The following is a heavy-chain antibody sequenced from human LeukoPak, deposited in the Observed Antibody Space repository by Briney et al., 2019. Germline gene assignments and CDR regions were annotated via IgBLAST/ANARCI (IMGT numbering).Heavy chain of an antibody. CDR3: ASWPYYYYGMDV. J-gene: IGHJ6*02. Sequence: GGSLRLSCAASGFTFSSYAMSWVRQAPGKGLEWVSAISGSGGSTYYADSVKGRFTISRDNSKNTLYLQMNSLRAEDTAVYYCASWPYYYYGMDVWGQGTTVTVSS. D-gene: IGHD6-13*01. CDR1: GFTFSSYA. CDR2: ISGSGGST. V-gene: IGHV3-23*01.